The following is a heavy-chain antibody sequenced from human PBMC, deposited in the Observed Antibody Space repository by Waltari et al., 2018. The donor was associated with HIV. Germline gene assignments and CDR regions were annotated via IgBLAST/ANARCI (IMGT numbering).Heavy chain of an antibody. J-gene: IGHJ6*02. V-gene: IGHV1-2*02. D-gene: IGHD2-21*02. CDR2: INPKSGAT. Sequence: QVQLVQSGPEVKKSGASVNVSCKASSQPFTDHYIPCLPLAPGQGLEWMGWINPKSGATKDALKVQGRVTLNRDTSTSTAHMELNSLRSDDTAVYFCAKGGAIVVVTAIRYYGLDVWGQGTTVTVSS. CDR1: SQPFTDHY. CDR3: AKGGAIVVVTAIRYYGLDV.